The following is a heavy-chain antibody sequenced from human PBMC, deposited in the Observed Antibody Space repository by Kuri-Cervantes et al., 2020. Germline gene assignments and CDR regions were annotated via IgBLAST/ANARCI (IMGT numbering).Heavy chain of an antibody. CDR1: GFTFSSYA. V-gene: IGHV3-30-3*02. CDR3: AKKVFDY. CDR2: ISYDGSNK. J-gene: IGHJ4*02. Sequence: GESLKISCAASGFTFSSYATHWVRQAPGKGLEWVAVISYDGSNKYYADSVKGRFTISRDNSKNTLYLQMNSLRAEDTAVYYCAKKVFDYWGQGTLVTVSS.